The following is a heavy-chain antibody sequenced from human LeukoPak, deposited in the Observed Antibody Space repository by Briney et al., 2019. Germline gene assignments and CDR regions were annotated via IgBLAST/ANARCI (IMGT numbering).Heavy chain of an antibody. CDR1: VYTFTDYY. Sequence: ASVKVSCKASVYTFTDYYIHWVRQAPGQGLEWMGWINPNSGGTNYAHKFQGRVTMTSDTSISTVYMDLSSLNSDDTAVYYCARDVGSLVVDYWGQGTLVPVSS. V-gene: IGHV1-2*07. CDR3: ARDVGSLVVDY. J-gene: IGHJ4*02. D-gene: IGHD2-8*02. CDR2: INPNSGGT.